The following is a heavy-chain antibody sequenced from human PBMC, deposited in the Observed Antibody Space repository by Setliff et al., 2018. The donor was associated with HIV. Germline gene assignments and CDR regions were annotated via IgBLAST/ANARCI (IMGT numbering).Heavy chain of an antibody. CDR3: ARAAAGNTGPFDL. CDR1: DRGTYY. V-gene: IGHV4-4*07. CDR2: VSSRGDT. D-gene: IGHD4-17*01. J-gene: IGHJ4*02. Sequence: SQTLSLTCTVSDRGTYYWSWIRQPAGKGLEWLGRVSSRGDTNYNTSLKSRVTMSVDTSKNQFSLKLTSVTASDTAVYYCARAAAGNTGPFDLWGQGSPVTVSS.